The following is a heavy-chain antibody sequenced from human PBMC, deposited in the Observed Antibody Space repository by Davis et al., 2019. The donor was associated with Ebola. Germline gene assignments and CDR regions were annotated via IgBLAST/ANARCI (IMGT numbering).Heavy chain of an antibody. V-gene: IGHV4-61*05. CDR1: GGSISSSSYY. J-gene: IGHJ4*02. Sequence: SETLSLTCTVSGGSISSSSYYWSWIRQPPGKGLEWIGYIYYTGTTNFNPFLKSRVTLSVHTSENKFSLKLSSVTAADTAVYYCARQESQLHRYYFNSWGQGTLVTVSS. CDR2: IYYTGTT. CDR3: ARQESQLHRYYFNS. D-gene: IGHD4-23*01.